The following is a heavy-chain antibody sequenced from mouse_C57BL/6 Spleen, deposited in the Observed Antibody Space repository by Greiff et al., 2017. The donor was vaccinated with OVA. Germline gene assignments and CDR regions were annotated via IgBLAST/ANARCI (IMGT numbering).Heavy chain of an antibody. Sequence: QVQLQQPGAELVKPGASVKLSCKASGYTFTSYWMPWVPPRPCPSLAWIGEIDPSDSYTNYNQKFKGKATLTVDTSSSTAYMQLSSLTSEDSAVYYCARRYFDVWGTGTTVTVSS. V-gene: IGHV1-50*01. CDR3: ARRYFDV. CDR1: GYTFTSYW. J-gene: IGHJ1*03. CDR2: IDPSDSYT.